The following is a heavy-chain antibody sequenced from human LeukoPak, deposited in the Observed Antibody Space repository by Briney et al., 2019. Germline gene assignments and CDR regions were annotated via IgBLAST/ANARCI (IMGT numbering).Heavy chain of an antibody. CDR3: ARHKPAVGVCFDY. V-gene: IGHV4-61*05. CDR2: IYYSGST. Sequence: SETLSLTCTVSGGSIGSSSYYWSWIRQPPGKGLEWIGYIYYSGSTNYNPSLKSRVTISVDTSKNQFSLKLSSVTAADTAVYYCARHKPAVGVCFDYWGQGTLVTVSS. D-gene: IGHD1-26*01. J-gene: IGHJ4*02. CDR1: GGSIGSSSYY.